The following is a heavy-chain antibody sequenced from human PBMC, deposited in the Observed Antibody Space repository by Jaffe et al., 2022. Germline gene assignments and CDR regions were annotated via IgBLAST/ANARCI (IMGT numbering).Heavy chain of an antibody. CDR3: ARGGGYDYIWGSYRQYIDY. CDR1: GFTFSSYW. CDR2: IKQDGSEK. D-gene: IGHD3-16*02. Sequence: EVQLVESGGGLVQPGGSLRLSCAASGFTFSSYWMSWVRQAPGKGLEWVANIKQDGSEKYYVDSVKGRLTISRDNAKNSVYLQMNSLRAEDTAVYYCARGGGYDYIWGSYRQYIDYWGQGTLVTVSS. V-gene: IGHV3-7*01. J-gene: IGHJ4*02.